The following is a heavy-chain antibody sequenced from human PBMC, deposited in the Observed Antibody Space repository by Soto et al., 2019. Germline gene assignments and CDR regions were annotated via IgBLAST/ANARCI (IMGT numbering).Heavy chain of an antibody. J-gene: IGHJ6*04. Sequence: QVPLVQSGPEVKKPGASVKVSCKASGYTFTSYGFSWVRQAPGQGLEWMGWISAYNGDTNYPQKFQARVTMTTDTATRTAYLDLRSLRSDDTAVYYCARSSGTYPPSRSYYGLDVWGEGTTVTVSS. D-gene: IGHD1-26*01. CDR2: ISAYNGDT. V-gene: IGHV1-18*01. CDR1: GYTFTSYG. CDR3: ARSSGTYPPSRSYYGLDV.